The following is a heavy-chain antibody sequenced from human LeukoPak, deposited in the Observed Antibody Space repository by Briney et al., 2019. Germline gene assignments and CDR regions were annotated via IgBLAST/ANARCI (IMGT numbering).Heavy chain of an antibody. CDR3: ARVLGVLVVRVSFDY. V-gene: IGHV3-48*02. Sequence: PGGSLRLSCEASGFTFSFFTMSWLRQPPGKGLEWVSTINANSSTTSYADSVKGRFTISRDDAKNSLYLQLNSLRDEDTAVYYCARVLGVLVVRVSFDYWGRGTLVTVSS. CDR2: INANSSTT. CDR1: GFTFSFFT. J-gene: IGHJ4*02. D-gene: IGHD3-16*01.